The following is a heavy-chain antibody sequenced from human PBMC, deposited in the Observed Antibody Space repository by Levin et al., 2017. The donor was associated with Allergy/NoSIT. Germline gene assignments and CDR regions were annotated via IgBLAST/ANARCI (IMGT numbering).Heavy chain of an antibody. J-gene: IGHJ4*02. V-gene: IGHV4-31*03. CDR1: GGSISSGGYY. CDR2: IYYSGST. Sequence: LRLSCTVSGGSISSGGYYWSWIRQHPGKGLEWIGYIYYSGSTYYNPSLKSRVTISVDTSKNQFSLKLSSVTAADTAVYYCARVGCSGGSCYSTFDYWGQGTLVTVSS. D-gene: IGHD2-15*01. CDR3: ARVGCSGGSCYSTFDY.